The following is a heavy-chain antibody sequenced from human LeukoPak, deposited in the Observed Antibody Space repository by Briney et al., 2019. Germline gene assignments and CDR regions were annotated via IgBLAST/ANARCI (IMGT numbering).Heavy chain of an antibody. D-gene: IGHD2-15*01. CDR2: IRSKPYGGTT. V-gene: IGHV3-49*03. Sequence: GGSLRLSCTASGFTFSDYGVNWFRQAPGKGLEWVAFIRSKPYGGTTEYAASVKGRFSISRDDSTSIVYLQMNSLKTEDTALYYCSRTRISGIDGFDIWGQGTMVTVSS. CDR3: SRTRISGIDGFDI. CDR1: GFTFSDYG. J-gene: IGHJ3*02.